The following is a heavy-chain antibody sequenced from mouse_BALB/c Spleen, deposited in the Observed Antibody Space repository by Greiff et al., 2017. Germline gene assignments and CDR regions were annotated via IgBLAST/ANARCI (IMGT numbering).Heavy chain of an antibody. CDR1: GYTFTSYW. D-gene: IGHD2-3*01. V-gene: IGHV1-7*01. CDR3: AREGDGYPYAMDY. Sequence: QVQLQQSGAELAKPGASVKMSCKASGYTFTSYWMHWVKQRPGQGLEWIGYINPSTGYTEYNQKFKDKATLTADKSSSTAYMQLSSLTSEDSAVYYCAREGDGYPYAMDYWGQGTSVTVSS. J-gene: IGHJ4*01. CDR2: INPSTGYT.